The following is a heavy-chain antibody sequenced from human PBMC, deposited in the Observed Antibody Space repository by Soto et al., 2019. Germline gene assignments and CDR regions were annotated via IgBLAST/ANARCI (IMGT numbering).Heavy chain of an antibody. CDR2: IYSGGST. CDR3: AREDGYRGGDAFDI. CDR1: GFTVSSNY. D-gene: IGHD5-12*01. J-gene: IGHJ3*02. Sequence: GGSLRLSCASSGFTVSSNYMSWVRQAPGKGLEWVSVIYSGGSTYYADSVKGRFTISRDDSKNTLYLQMNSLRAEDTAVYYCAREDGYRGGDAFDIWGQGTMVTVSS. V-gene: IGHV3-66*01.